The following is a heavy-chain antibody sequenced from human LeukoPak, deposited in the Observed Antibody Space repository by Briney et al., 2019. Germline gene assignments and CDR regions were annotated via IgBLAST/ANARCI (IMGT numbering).Heavy chain of an antibody. CDR1: GFTFNDYY. CDR2: ISSIGSIT. D-gene: IGHD5-12*01. V-gene: IGHV3-11*04. J-gene: IGHJ4*02. CDR3: ARDRDTGRVGTTDFDY. Sequence: AGGSLRLSCAASGFTFNDYYMSWIRQAPGKGLEWVSYISSIGSITHYGDSVKGRFTISRDNAKNSLYLQMNSLRAEDTAVYYCARDRDTGRVGTTDFDYWGQGTLVTVSS.